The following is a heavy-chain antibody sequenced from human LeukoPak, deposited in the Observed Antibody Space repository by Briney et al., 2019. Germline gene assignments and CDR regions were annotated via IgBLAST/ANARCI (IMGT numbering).Heavy chain of an antibody. CDR1: GGSISSGGYY. J-gene: IGHJ4*02. CDR2: IYHSGST. D-gene: IGHD4-17*01. Sequence: PSETLSLTCTVSGGSISSGGYYWSWIRQHPGKGLEWIGYIYHSGSTYYNPSLKSRVTISVDRSKNQFSLKLSSVTAADTAVYYCARGAVTTDLYYFDYWGQGTLVTVSS. V-gene: IGHV4-30-2*01. CDR3: ARGAVTTDLYYFDY.